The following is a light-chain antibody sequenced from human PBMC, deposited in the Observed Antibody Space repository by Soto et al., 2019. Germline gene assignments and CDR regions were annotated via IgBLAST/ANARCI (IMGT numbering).Light chain of an antibody. J-gene: IGLJ1*01. CDR2: GVS. CDR3: NSYTSSSTFV. V-gene: IGLV2-14*01. Sequence: QSALTQPASVSGSPGQSITISCTGTTSDVAGYNYVSWYQQHPGKAPKLMIYGVSNRPSGVSNRFSGSRSGNTASLTISGHQSEDEAEYSGNSYTSSSTFVFGTGTKLTVL. CDR1: TSDVAGYNY.